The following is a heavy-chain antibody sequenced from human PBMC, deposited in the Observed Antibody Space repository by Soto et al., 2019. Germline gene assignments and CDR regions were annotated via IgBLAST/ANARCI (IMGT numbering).Heavy chain of an antibody. D-gene: IGHD3-10*01. CDR3: ARTYGSGKFSAFDI. J-gene: IGHJ3*02. V-gene: IGHV1-3*01. CDR1: GYTFTSYA. Sequence: QVQLVQSGAEVKKPGASVKVSCKASGYTFTSYAMHWVRQAPGQRLEWMGWINAGNGNTKYSQKFQGRVTITRDTSASTAYKELSSLRSEDTAVYYCARTYGSGKFSAFDIWGQGTMVTVSS. CDR2: INAGNGNT.